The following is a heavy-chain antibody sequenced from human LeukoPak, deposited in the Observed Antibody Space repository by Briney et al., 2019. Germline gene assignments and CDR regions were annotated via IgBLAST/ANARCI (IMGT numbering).Heavy chain of an antibody. D-gene: IGHD4-17*01. Sequence: GVSLQISCKGSGYSFTSYWIGWARPMPGKGLEWMGIIYPGDSDTRYSPSFQGQVTISADKSISTAYLQWSSLKASDTAMYYCARMTTVTTTYFDYWGQGTLVTVSS. J-gene: IGHJ4*02. CDR3: ARMTTVTTTYFDY. CDR2: IYPGDSDT. V-gene: IGHV5-51*01. CDR1: GYSFTSYW.